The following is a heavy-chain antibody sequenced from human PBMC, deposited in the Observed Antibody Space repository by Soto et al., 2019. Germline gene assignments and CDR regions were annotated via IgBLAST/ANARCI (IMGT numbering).Heavy chain of an antibody. Sequence: GGSLRLSCAASGFTFSSYAMHWVRQAPGKGLEWVAVISYDGSNKYYADSVKGRFTISRDNSKNTLYLQMNSLRAEDTAVYYCATLRIPSIVVVQLFDYVGQGMLVTVSS. CDR3: ATLRIPSIVVVQLFDY. CDR1: GFTFSSYA. V-gene: IGHV3-30-3*01. D-gene: IGHD3-22*01. CDR2: ISYDGSNK. J-gene: IGHJ4*02.